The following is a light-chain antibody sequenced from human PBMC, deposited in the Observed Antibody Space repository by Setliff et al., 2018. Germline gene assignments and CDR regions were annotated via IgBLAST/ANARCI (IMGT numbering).Light chain of an antibody. Sequence: QSVLTQHASVSGSPGQSITISCAGTSSDVGAYNLVSWYQQHPGKGPKVLIYEVTKRPSGVSTRFSGSKSGDTASLTISGLQAEDEADYHCASYIGSSTYVFGRGTKVTVL. J-gene: IGLJ1*01. CDR1: SSDVGAYNL. CDR2: EVT. CDR3: ASYIGSSTYV. V-gene: IGLV2-23*02.